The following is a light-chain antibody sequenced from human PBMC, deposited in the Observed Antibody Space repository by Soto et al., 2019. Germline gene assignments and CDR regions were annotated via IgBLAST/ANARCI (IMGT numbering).Light chain of an antibody. V-gene: IGKV3-20*01. CDR2: AAS. Sequence: EIVLTQSPATLSLSPGERATLSCRASQRVASNYLAWYQKRPGQAPRLLIYAASTRAAGIPDRFTGSGSGTDFTLSISRLEPGDFAVFFCHQYSRSPIFTFGPGTTVDIK. J-gene: IGKJ3*01. CDR1: QRVASNY. CDR3: HQYSRSPIFT.